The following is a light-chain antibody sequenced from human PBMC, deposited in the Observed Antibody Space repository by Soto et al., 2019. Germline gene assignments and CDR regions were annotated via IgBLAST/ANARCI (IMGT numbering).Light chain of an antibody. Sequence: EHVLMQSPGTLSLSTGQRATFSCRASQSVSNNYLAWYQQKIGQAPRRLIYGASNRATGIPDRFIGSGSWTDFTLTISSLEPEDFAMYYCQQYATSPYTFGQGTDLDFK. V-gene: IGKV3-20*01. CDR2: GAS. CDR1: QSVSNNY. CDR3: QQYATSPYT. J-gene: IGKJ2*01.